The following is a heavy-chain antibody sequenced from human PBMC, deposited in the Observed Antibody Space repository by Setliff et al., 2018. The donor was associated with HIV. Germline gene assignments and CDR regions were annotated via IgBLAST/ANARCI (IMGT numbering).Heavy chain of an antibody. CDR3: ARDHIAARSVDY. D-gene: IGHD6-6*01. CDR2: MNPNIGKT. V-gene: IGHV1-8*02. J-gene: IGHJ4*02. CDR1: GYTFISYD. Sequence: GASVKVSCKASGYTFISYDINWVRQATGQGLEWMGWMNPNIGKTAYAQKFQGRVSMTRDTSTNTVYMELSSLRSEDTAVYYCARDHIAARSVDYWGQGTLVTVSS.